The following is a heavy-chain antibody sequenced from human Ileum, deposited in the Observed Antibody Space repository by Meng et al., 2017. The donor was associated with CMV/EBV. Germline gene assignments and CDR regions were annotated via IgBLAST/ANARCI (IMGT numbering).Heavy chain of an antibody. CDR2: IYKRVST. D-gene: IGHD4-11*01. Sequence: GSLRLSCTVSGGSVSSGSSYWSWIRQPPGKGLEWSGDIYKRVSTNYNPSLKSRVTISVDTSNDQFSLKVRYVNAADTAVYYWARSPSDNYRLYYNYGIDVWGQGTTVTVSS. J-gene: IGHJ6*02. V-gene: IGHV4-61*01. CDR3: ARSPSDNYRLYYNYGIDV. CDR1: GGSVSSGSSY.